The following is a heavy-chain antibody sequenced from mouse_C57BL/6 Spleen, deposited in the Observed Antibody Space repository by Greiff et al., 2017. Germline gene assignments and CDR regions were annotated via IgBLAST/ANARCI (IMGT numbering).Heavy chain of an antibody. J-gene: IGHJ3*01. CDR1: GYSITSGYY. CDR3: ARGVGTTAAY. V-gene: IGHV3-6*01. Sequence: EVQLQQSGPGLVKPSQSLSLTCSVTGYSITSGYYWNWIRQFPGNKLEWMGYISYAGSNNYNPSLKDRSSITRDTSKNQFFLKLNSVTTEDTATYYCARGVGTTAAYWGQGTLVTVSA. CDR2: ISYAGSN. D-gene: IGHD2-3*01.